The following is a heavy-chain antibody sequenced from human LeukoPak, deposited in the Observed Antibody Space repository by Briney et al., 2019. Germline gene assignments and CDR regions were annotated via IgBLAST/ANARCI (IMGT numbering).Heavy chain of an antibody. CDR2: IYTSGST. D-gene: IGHD2/OR15-2a*01. CDR1: GGSISSGSYY. CDR3: ARTSTWFDP. V-gene: IGHV4-61*02. J-gene: IGHJ5*02. Sequence: SQTLSLTCTVSGGSISSGSYYWSWIRQPAGKGLEWIGRIYTSGSTNYNPSLRSRVTISVDTSKNQFSLKLSSVTAADTAVYYCARTSTWFDPWGQGTLVTVSS.